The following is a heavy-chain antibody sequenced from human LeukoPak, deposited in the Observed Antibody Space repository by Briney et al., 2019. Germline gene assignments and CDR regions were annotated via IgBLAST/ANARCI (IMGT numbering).Heavy chain of an antibody. Sequence: GGSLRLSCAASGFTFSNAWMSWVRQAPGNGLEWVGRIKSKTDGGTTDYAAPVKGRFTISRDDSKNTLYLQMNSLKTEDTAVYYCTTVGAYGSGSELDYWGRGTLVTVSS. CDR3: TTVGAYGSGSELDY. CDR1: GFTFSNAW. V-gene: IGHV3-15*01. CDR2: IKSKTDGGTT. D-gene: IGHD3-10*01. J-gene: IGHJ4*02.